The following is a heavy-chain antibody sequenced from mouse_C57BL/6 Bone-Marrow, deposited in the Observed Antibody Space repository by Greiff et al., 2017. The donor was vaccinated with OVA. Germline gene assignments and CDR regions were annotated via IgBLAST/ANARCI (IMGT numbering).Heavy chain of an antibody. V-gene: IGHV5-17*01. J-gene: IGHJ2*01. CDR3: ARSDDDYFDY. CDR1: GFTFSDYG. D-gene: IGHD2-3*01. CDR2: ISSGSSTI. Sequence: EVHLVESGGGLVKPGGSLKLSCAASGFTFSDYGMHWVRQAPEKGLEWVAYISSGSSTIYYADTVKGRFTISRDNAKNTLFLQRTSLRSEDTAMYDCARSDDDYFDYWGQGTTPTVSS.